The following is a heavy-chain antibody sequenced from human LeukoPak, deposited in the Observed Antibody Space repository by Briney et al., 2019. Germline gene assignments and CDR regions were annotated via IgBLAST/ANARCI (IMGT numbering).Heavy chain of an antibody. J-gene: IGHJ4*02. CDR3: GRDRHWNQGNFDY. Sequence: ASVTVSCKAFGYTITGYYIHWVRQAPGQGLEWMGWINPNNGGTNSAQKFQGRVTMTRDTSIGTAYMELNRLTYDDTAVYYCGRDRHWNQGNFDYWGQGTLVTVSS. V-gene: IGHV1-2*02. CDR2: INPNNGGT. D-gene: IGHD1-1*01. CDR1: GYTITGYY.